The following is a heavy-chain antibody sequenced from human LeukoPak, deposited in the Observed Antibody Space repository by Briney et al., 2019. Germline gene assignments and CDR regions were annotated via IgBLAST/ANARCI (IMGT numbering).Heavy chain of an antibody. D-gene: IGHD6-13*01. CDR2: IYYSGST. CDR1: GGSISSYY. J-gene: IGHJ5*02. Sequence: SGPTLVKPSETLSLTCTVSGGSISSYYWSWIRQPPGKGLEWIGYIYYSGSTNYNPSLKSRVTISVDTSKNQFSLKLSSVTAADTAVYYCARGGAAAGAGFDPWGQGTLVTASS. V-gene: IGHV4-59*01. CDR3: ARGGAAAGAGFDP.